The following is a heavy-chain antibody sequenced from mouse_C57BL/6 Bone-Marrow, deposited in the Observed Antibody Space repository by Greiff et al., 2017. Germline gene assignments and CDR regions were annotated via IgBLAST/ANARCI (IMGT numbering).Heavy chain of an antibody. D-gene: IGHD1-1*01. Sequence: VQLKESGAELVRPGASVKMSCKASGYTFTNYWIGWAKQRPGHGLEWIGDIYPGGGYTNYNEKFKGKATLTADKSSSTAYMQCSGLASEDSAIYYSARRYSSSFDYWGQGTTLTVSS. V-gene: IGHV1-63*01. J-gene: IGHJ2*01. CDR2: IYPGGGYT. CDR3: ARRYSSSFDY. CDR1: GYTFTNYW.